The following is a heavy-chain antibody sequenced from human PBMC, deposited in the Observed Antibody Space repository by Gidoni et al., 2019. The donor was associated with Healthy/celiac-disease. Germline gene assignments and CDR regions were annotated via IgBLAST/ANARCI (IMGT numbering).Heavy chain of an antibody. Sequence: QVQLQESGPGLVKPSQTLSLTCTVSGVSISSGSYYWSWIRQPAGKGLEWIGRIYTSGSTNYNPSLKSRVTISVDTSKNQFSLKLSSVTAADTAVYYCARERGLRYGSGFDYWGQGTLVTVSS. V-gene: IGHV4-61*02. D-gene: IGHD3-9*01. CDR2: IYTSGST. CDR3: ARERGLRYGSGFDY. J-gene: IGHJ4*02. CDR1: GVSISSGSYY.